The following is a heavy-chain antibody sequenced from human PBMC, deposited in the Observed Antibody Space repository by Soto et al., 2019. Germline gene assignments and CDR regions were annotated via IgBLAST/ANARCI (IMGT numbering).Heavy chain of an antibody. CDR1: GFTFSSYA. CDR2: ISGSGGST. V-gene: IGHV3-23*01. CDR3: AKPDRGSSYYYYYGMDV. J-gene: IGHJ6*02. Sequence: EVQLLESGGGLVQPGGSLRLSCAASGFTFSSYAMSWVRQAPGKGLEWVSAISGSGGSTYYADSVKGRFTISRDNSKNTLYLQMNSLRAEDTAVYYCAKPDRGSSYYYYYGMDVWGQGTTVTVSS. D-gene: IGHD6-6*01.